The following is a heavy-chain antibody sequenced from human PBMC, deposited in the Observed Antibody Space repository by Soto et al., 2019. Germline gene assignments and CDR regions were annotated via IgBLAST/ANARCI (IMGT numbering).Heavy chain of an antibody. D-gene: IGHD3-16*01. V-gene: IGHV3-33*01. J-gene: IGHJ6*02. Sequence: QVQLVESGGGVVQPGRSLRLSCAASGFTFSSYGMHWVRQAPGKGLEWVAVIWYDGSNKYYADYVKGRFTISRDNSENTLYLQMNSLTAEDTAVYYCARDQVLYAPIPYYGMDVWGQGTTVTVSS. CDR3: ARDQVLYAPIPYYGMDV. CDR2: IWYDGSNK. CDR1: GFTFSSYG.